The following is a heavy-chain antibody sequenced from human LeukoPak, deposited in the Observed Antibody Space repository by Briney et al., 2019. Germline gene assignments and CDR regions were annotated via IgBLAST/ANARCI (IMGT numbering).Heavy chain of an antibody. CDR1: GFTFGNYA. Sequence: PGGSLRLSCAAPGFTFGNYAMGWVRQAPGKGLEWVSSINGRDGRTYYADSVRGRFSISSDNSKNTLFLQMNSLRAEDTAVYYCARGEAFAFDMWGQGTMVTVSS. CDR3: ARGEAFAFDM. J-gene: IGHJ3*02. CDR2: INGRDGRT. V-gene: IGHV3-23*01.